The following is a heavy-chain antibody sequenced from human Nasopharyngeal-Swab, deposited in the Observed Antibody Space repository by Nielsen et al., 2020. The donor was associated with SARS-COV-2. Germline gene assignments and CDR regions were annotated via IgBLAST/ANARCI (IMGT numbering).Heavy chain of an antibody. V-gene: IGHV4-31*03. Sequence: LRLSCTVSGGSISSGGYYWSWIRRHPGKGLEWIGYIYYSGSTYYNPSLKSRVTISVDTSKNQFSLKLSSVTAADTAVYYCARRRINGAAAENYMDVWGKGTTVTVSS. J-gene: IGHJ6*03. D-gene: IGHD6-13*01. CDR3: ARRRINGAAAENYMDV. CDR2: IYYSGST. CDR1: GGSISSGGYY.